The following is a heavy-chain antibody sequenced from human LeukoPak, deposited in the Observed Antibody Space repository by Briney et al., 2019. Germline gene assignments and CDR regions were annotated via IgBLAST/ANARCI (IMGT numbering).Heavy chain of an antibody. Sequence: SETLPLTCTVSGDSISSSSYYWGCIRQPPGKGLDRLGSIYYSGSTYYNPSLKSRVTISVDTSKTQFSLKLSSVTAADTAVYYCARPATVPTDDHDYWGQGTLVTVSS. D-gene: IGHD2-15*01. CDR2: IYYSGST. V-gene: IGHV4-39*07. CDR1: GDSISSSSYY. CDR3: ARPATVPTDDHDY. J-gene: IGHJ4*02.